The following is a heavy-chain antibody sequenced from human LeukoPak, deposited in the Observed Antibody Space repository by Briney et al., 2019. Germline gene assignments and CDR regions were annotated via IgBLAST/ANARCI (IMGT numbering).Heavy chain of an antibody. Sequence: GGSLRLSCAASEFTFSSYSMNWVRQAPGKGLEWVSSIDPSSTYIYYADSVKGRFTISRDNAQNSLYLQMNSLRAEDTAVYYCTRGSYGDYEYWGQGTLVTVSS. J-gene: IGHJ4*02. CDR3: TRGSYGDYEY. CDR2: IDPSSTYI. D-gene: IGHD4-17*01. V-gene: IGHV3-21*01. CDR1: EFTFSSYS.